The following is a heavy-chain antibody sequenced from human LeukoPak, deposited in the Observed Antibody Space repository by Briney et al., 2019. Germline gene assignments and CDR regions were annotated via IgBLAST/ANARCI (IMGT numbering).Heavy chain of an antibody. CDR2: ITNSGSTT. J-gene: IGHJ6*03. Sequence: PGGSLRLSCVASGFTFSDYYMSWIRQAPGKGLKWTSYITNSGSTTFYADSVKGRFSISRDNANNSLFLQMNSLRAEDTAVYYCTRDVRLRHKYYYMDVWGKGTTATVSS. CDR3: TRDVRLRHKYYYMDV. V-gene: IGHV3-11*04. D-gene: IGHD4-17*01. CDR1: GFTFSDYY.